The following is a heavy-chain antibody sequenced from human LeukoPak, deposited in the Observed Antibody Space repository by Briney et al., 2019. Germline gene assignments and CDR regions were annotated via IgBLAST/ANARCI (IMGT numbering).Heavy chain of an antibody. D-gene: IGHD6-13*01. CDR3: AREVGSSWYPDQNWFDP. Sequence: SETLSLTCTVSGGSINSGDYYWVWIRQPPGKGLEWIGSIYYSGSTNYNPSLKSRVTISVDTSKNQFSLKLSSVTAADTAVYYCAREVGSSWYPDQNWFDPWGQGTLVTVSS. CDR1: GGSINSGDYY. V-gene: IGHV4-39*07. J-gene: IGHJ5*02. CDR2: IYYSGST.